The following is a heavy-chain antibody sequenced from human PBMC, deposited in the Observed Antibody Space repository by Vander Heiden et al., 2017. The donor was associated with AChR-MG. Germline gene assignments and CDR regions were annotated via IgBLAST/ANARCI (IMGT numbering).Heavy chain of an antibody. CDR3: ARATVTTGGHYYYMDV. Sequence: QVQLVQSGAEVKKPGSSVKVSCKASGGTFRSNAISGGRQAPGQGLEWMGGIIPIFGTANYAQKFQGRVTITADESTSTAYMELSSLRSEDTAVYYCARATVTTGGHYYYMDVWGKGTTVTVSS. J-gene: IGHJ6*03. D-gene: IGHD4-17*01. V-gene: IGHV1-69*01. CDR2: IIPIFGTA. CDR1: GGTFRSNA.